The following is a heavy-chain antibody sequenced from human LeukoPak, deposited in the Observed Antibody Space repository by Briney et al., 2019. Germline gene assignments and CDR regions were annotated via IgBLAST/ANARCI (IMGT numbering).Heavy chain of an antibody. CDR2: IYYSGST. V-gene: IGHV4-31*03. CDR1: GGSISSGGYY. J-gene: IGHJ4*02. D-gene: IGHD3-22*01. CDR3: ARAISYYDSSGYNY. Sequence: SETLSLTCTVSGGSISSGGYYWSWIRQHPGKGLEWIGYIYYSGSTYYNPSLKSRVTISVDTSKNQFSLKLSSVTAADTAVDYFARAISYYDSSGYNYWGQGTLVTVSS.